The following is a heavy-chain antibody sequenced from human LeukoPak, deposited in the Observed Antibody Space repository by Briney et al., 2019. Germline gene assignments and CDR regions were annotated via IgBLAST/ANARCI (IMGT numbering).Heavy chain of an antibody. Sequence: GGSLRLSCAASGFTFSSYGMSWVRQAPGKGLEWVSYIGDSSTTYYADSVKGRFIISRDNAKSSLYLQMNSLRAEDTAVYYCARDWFSMVPGVTGAKIYYLEYWGQGTLVTVSS. CDR3: ARDWFSMVPGVTGAKIYYLEY. V-gene: IGHV3-48*04. D-gene: IGHD3-10*01. CDR1: GFTFSSYG. J-gene: IGHJ4*02. CDR2: IGDSSTT.